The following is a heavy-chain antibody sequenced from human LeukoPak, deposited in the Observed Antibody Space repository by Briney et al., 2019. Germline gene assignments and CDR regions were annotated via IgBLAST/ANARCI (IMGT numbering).Heavy chain of an antibody. CDR2: IYDSAST. D-gene: IGHD4-23*01. CDR3: ARRRDGGRGEAADY. V-gene: IGHV4-39*07. Sequence: SETLSLTCTVSGGSISSDNYWGWMRQTPGKGLDWIGSIYDSASTNYHPSLKSRVTIALDTSKNQVSLRLTSVTAADTAVYYCARRRDGGRGEAADYWGQGTLVTVSS. J-gene: IGHJ4*02. CDR1: GGSISSDNY.